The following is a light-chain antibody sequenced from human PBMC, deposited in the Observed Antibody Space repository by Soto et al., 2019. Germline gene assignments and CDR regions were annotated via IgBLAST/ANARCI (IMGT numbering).Light chain of an antibody. CDR3: QQFNTKPLT. CDR2: DAS. J-gene: IGKJ4*01. Sequence: IQLTQSPSTLSASVGDRVTITCRASQGIGTALAWYHQRPGHSPDLLVYDASTLQSGVPSRFSGSGSETDFSLTISGLQPEDFGHYYCQQFNTKPLTFGGGTRVEIK. CDR1: QGIGTA. V-gene: IGKV1-13*02.